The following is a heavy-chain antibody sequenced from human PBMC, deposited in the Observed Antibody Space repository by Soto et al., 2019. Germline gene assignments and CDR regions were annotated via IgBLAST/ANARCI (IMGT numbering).Heavy chain of an antibody. CDR3: AKLQWLVIGYFDY. J-gene: IGHJ4*02. D-gene: IGHD6-19*01. CDR2: ISCSGGSK. V-gene: IGHV3-23*01. Sequence: PGGSLRLSCAASGFTFSSYGKGWVRQAPGKGLEWVSAISCSGGSKYYADSVKGRFTISRDNSKNTLYLQMISLRAEDTAVYYCAKLQWLVIGYFDYWGQGTLVTVSS. CDR1: GFTFSSYG.